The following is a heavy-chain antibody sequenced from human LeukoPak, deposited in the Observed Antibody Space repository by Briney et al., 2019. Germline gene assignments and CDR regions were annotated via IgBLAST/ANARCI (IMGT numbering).Heavy chain of an antibody. V-gene: IGHV3-30*18. CDR2: ISTDGSKK. CDR1: GFTFSNYG. J-gene: IGHJ4*02. Sequence: GGSLRLSCAASGFTFSNYGMHWVRQAPGEGREWVALISTDGSKKYYADSVKGRFTISRDNSKDTLYLQMNSLRAEDTAVYYCANRGSSGNHYFDYWGQGTLVTVSS. D-gene: IGHD3-22*01. CDR3: ANRGSSGNHYFDY.